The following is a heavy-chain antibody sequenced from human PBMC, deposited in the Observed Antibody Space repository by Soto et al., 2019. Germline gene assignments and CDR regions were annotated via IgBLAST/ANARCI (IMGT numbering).Heavy chain of an antibody. J-gene: IGHJ5*02. CDR2: INHSGST. CDR1: GLSFIGYY. Sequence: PSDTLSLTCAVYGLSFIGYYWSSLRQPPGKGLEWIGEINHSGSTNYNPSLKRRVTISVDTSKNQFSLKLSSVTAADTAVYFCARIVVGATVDLWGQGSLVTVSS. D-gene: IGHD1-26*01. CDR3: ARIVVGATVDL. V-gene: IGHV4-34*01.